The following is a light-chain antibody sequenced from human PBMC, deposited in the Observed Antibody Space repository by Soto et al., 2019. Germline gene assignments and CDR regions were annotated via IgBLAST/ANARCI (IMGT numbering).Light chain of an antibody. CDR1: ISDFGSYDL. V-gene: IGLV2-14*02. J-gene: IGLJ1*01. CDR2: QVS. CDR3: SSYTTTSNYV. Sequence: QSVLTQPASVSGSPGQSITISCTGSISDFGSYDLVSWYQQHPGKAPKLMIYQVSRRPSGVSNRFFGSKSGNTASLAISGLQPEDEADYYCSSYTTTSNYVFGTGTKVTVL.